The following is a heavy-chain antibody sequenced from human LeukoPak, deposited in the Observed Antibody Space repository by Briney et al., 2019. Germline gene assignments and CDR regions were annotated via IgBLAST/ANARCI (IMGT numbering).Heavy chain of an antibody. D-gene: IGHD4-23*01. V-gene: IGHV3-48*03. Sequence: PGGSLRLSCAASGFTFSSYEMHWVRQAPGKGLEWVSYISSSGSTIYYADSVKGRFTISRDNAKNSLYLQMNSLRAKDTAVYYCVRDYGGTSPFDYWGQGTLVTVSS. CDR3: VRDYGGTSPFDY. CDR1: GFTFSSYE. J-gene: IGHJ4*02. CDR2: ISSSGSTI.